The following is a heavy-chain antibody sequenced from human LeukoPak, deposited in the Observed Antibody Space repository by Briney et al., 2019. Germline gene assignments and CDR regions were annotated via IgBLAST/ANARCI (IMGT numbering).Heavy chain of an antibody. J-gene: IGHJ4*02. V-gene: IGHV1-24*01. CDR3: ATGFLVRGVISTDIFDY. D-gene: IGHD3-10*01. Sequence: ASVKVSCKVSRYTLTELSMHWVRQAPGKGLEWMGGFDPEDGETIYAQKFQGRVTMTEDTSTDTAYMELSSLRSEDTAVYYCATGFLVRGVISTDIFDYWGQGTLVTVSS. CDR2: FDPEDGET. CDR1: RYTLTELS.